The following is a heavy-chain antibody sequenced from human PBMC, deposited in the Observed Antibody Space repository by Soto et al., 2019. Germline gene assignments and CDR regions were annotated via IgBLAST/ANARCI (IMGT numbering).Heavy chain of an antibody. D-gene: IGHD2-2*01. V-gene: IGHV3-23*01. CDR2: IGESGTPT. J-gene: IGHJ6*02. CDR3: ARYIPGVRYYCMDV. Sequence: PGGSLRLSCAASGFTFSSYAMKWVRQAPGKGLEWVSLIGESGTPTYYADSVKGRFTISRDNSGNTLFLEMYSLRAEDTAVYYCARYIPGVRYYCMDVWGQGTTVTVSS. CDR1: GFTFSSYA.